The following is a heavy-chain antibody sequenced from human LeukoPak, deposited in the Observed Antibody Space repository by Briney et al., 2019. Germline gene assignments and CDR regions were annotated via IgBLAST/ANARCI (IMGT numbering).Heavy chain of an antibody. V-gene: IGHV3-23*01. J-gene: IGHJ6*02. Sequence: GGSLRLSCAASGFIFSSYAMSWVRQAPGKGLEWVSAISGSGGSTYYADSVKGRFTISRDNSKNTLYLQMNSLRAEDTAVYYCAISSPGREWLDLYYYYYYGMDVWGQGTTVTVSS. D-gene: IGHD6-19*01. CDR1: GFIFSSYA. CDR2: ISGSGGST. CDR3: AISSPGREWLDLYYYYYYGMDV.